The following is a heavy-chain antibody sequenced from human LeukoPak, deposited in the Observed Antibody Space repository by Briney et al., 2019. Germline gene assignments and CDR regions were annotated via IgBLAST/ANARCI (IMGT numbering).Heavy chain of an antibody. V-gene: IGHV4-34*01. Sequence: SESLTLSCVVSGGSLSSFYRTWVRQPPGKGLEWIGQITHSGNTNYNPSLKSRVTISVDTSKSQFSLKLTSVTAADTAVYYCARIGHLDGFALWAQGTMVPVSS. CDR1: GGSLSSFY. J-gene: IGHJ3*01. CDR3: ARIGHLDGFAL. CDR2: ITHSGNT.